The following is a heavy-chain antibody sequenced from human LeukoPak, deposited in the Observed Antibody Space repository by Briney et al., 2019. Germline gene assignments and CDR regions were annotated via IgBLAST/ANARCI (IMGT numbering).Heavy chain of an antibody. D-gene: IGHD3-9*01. CDR2: IWYDGSNK. V-gene: IGHV3-33*01. J-gene: IGHJ4*02. Sequence: GRSLRLSCAASGFTFSSYGMHWVRQAPGKGLEWVAVIWYDGSNKYYADSVKGRFTISRDNSKNTQYLRMNSLRAEDTAVYYCARELFYGSRDWGQGTLVTVSS. CDR3: ARELFYGSRD. CDR1: GFTFSSYG.